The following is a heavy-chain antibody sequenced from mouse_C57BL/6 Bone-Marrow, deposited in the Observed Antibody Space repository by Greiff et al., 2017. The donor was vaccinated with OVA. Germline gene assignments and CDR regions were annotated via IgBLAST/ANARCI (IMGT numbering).Heavy chain of an antibody. CDR2: IWSGGST. CDR1: GFSLTSYG. D-gene: IGHD2-2*01. J-gene: IGHJ3*01. CDR3: ARWFPFAY. V-gene: IGHV2-2*01. Sequence: VQLQESGPGLVQPSQSLSITCTVSGFSLTSYGVHWVRQSPGKGLEWLGVIWSGGSTDYNAAFISRLSISKDNSKSQVFFKMNSLQADDTAIYYCARWFPFAYWGQGTLVTVSA.